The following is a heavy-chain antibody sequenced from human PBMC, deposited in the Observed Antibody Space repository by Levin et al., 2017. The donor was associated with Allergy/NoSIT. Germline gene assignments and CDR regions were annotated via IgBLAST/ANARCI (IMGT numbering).Heavy chain of an antibody. Sequence: PSETLSLTCAASGFTFSSYAMSWVRQAPGKGLEWVSAISGSGGSTYYADSVKGRFTISRDNSKNTLYLQMNSLRAEDTAVYYCANHPLDYWGQGTLVTVSS. V-gene: IGHV3-23*01. J-gene: IGHJ4*02. CDR1: GFTFSSYA. CDR2: ISGSGGST. CDR3: ANHPLDY.